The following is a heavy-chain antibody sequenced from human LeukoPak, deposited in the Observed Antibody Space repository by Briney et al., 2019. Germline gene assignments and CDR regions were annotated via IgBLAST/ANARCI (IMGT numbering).Heavy chain of an antibody. CDR2: ISGSGGST. Sequence: GGSLRLSCAASGFTFSSYAMSWVRQAPGKGLEWVSAISGSGGSTYYADSVKGRFTISRDNSKNTLYLQMNSLRAEDTAVYYCARDRFTVTTIKNAFDIWGQGTMVTVSS. CDR1: GFTFSSYA. D-gene: IGHD4-17*01. V-gene: IGHV3-23*01. CDR3: ARDRFTVTTIKNAFDI. J-gene: IGHJ3*02.